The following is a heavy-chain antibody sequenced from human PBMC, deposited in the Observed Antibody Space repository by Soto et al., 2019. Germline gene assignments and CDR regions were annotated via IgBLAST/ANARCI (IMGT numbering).Heavy chain of an antibody. CDR3: ARAADYGGSRGGMDV. D-gene: IGHD4-17*01. V-gene: IGHV4-31*03. CDR1: GGSVNNANYF. J-gene: IGHJ6*02. Sequence: QVRLEESGPGLVKPSETLSLICSVSGGSVNNANYFWNWIRHHPENGLEWIGYIYYSGSTRYNPSFKPRATLSIDTSKNQFSRRLNSVTVADTAVYFCARAADYGGSRGGMDVWGRGTTVTVSS. CDR2: IYYSGST.